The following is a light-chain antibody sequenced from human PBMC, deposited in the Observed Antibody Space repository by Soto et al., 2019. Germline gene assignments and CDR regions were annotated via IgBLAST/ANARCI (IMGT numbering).Light chain of an antibody. CDR3: QTWGTGIQV. J-gene: IGLJ2*01. V-gene: IGLV4-69*01. Sequence: QPVLTQSPSASASLGASVKLTCTLSSGHSSYAIAWHQQQPEKGPRYLMKLNSDGSHSKGDGIPDRFSGSSSGAERYLTISRLQSEDEADYYRQTWGTGIQVFGGGTQLTVL. CDR2: LNSDGSH. CDR1: SGHSSYA.